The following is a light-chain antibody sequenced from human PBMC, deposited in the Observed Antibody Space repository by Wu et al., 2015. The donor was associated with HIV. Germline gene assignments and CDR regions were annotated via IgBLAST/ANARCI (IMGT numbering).Light chain of an antibody. CDR1: QDIRTY. J-gene: IGKJ4*01. CDR3: QQLNSYPVT. CDR2: AAS. V-gene: IGKV1-9*01. Sequence: DILLTQFPPSLSASVGDRVIVTCRASQDIRTYLAWYQQVPGKAPKLLIHAASTLQSGVPSRFSGSGSGTEFTLTISSLQPEDFAAYYCQQLNSYPVTFGGGTRVEIK.